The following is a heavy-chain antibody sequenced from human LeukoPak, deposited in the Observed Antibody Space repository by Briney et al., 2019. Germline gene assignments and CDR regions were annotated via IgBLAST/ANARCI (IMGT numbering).Heavy chain of an antibody. CDR3: ARDYVDNFDSYGYIALDQ. D-gene: IGHD3-22*01. J-gene: IGHJ4*02. CDR1: GYTFTDYY. CDR2: INPNSGGT. V-gene: IGHV1-2*02. Sequence: GASVKVSCKASGYTFTDYYIHWVRQAPGQGLEWMGWINPNSGGTNYAQNLQGRVSMTRDTSISTAHMELSRLRSDDTAVYYCARDYVDNFDSYGYIALDQWGQGTLVIVSS.